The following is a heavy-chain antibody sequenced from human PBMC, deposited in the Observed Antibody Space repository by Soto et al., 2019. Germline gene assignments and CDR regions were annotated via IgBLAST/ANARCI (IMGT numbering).Heavy chain of an antibody. CDR1: GVSISSGKW. Sequence: QVQLQESGPGLVKPSGTRSVTCTISGVSISSGKWWSWVRQPPGEGLEWIGEIFHTGNTDYKPSLKSRVSILVDKSKNQFSLNLDSVTAADTAVYYCARNLFDSRGYPPEVWGQGILVTVSS. V-gene: IGHV4-4*02. J-gene: IGHJ4*02. D-gene: IGHD3-22*01. CDR3: ARNLFDSRGYPPEV. CDR2: IFHTGNT.